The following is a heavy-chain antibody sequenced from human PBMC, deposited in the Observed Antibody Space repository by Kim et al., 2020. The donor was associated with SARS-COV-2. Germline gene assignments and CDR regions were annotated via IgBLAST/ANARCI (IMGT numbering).Heavy chain of an antibody. CDR2: ST. D-gene: IGHD1-26*01. J-gene: IGHJ4*02. V-gene: IGHV4-59*01. Sequence: STNYNPSLKSRVTISVDTTKNQFSLTLSSVTAADTAVYYCARDGRDGLDYWGQGTLVTVSS. CDR3: ARDGRDGLDY.